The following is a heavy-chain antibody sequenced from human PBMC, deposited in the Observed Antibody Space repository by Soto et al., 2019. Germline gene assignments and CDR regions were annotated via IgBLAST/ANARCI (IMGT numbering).Heavy chain of an antibody. J-gene: IGHJ5*02. V-gene: IGHV1-69*01. Sequence: QVQLVQSGAEVRKPGSSVKVSCKASGGTFSSYAISWVRQAPGQGLEWMGGIIPIFGTANYAQKFQGRVTITADESTSTAYMELSSLRSEDTAVYYCARENMGYSSGWYWFDPWGQGTLVTVSS. D-gene: IGHD6-19*01. CDR3: ARENMGYSSGWYWFDP. CDR1: GGTFSSYA. CDR2: IIPIFGTA.